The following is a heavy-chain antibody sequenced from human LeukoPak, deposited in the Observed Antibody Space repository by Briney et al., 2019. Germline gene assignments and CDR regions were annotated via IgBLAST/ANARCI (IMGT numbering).Heavy chain of an antibody. J-gene: IGHJ4*02. D-gene: IGHD2-8*02. Sequence: TETLSLTCTVSGGSISSYYWSWIRQPPGKGLEWIAYISDIGSINYNPSLKSRVTISLDTSKNQFSLKLSSVTAADTAVYYCAGHHPRNTVDFWGQGTLVTVSS. CDR1: GGSISSYY. CDR2: ISDIGSI. V-gene: IGHV4-59*08. CDR3: AGHHPRNTVDF.